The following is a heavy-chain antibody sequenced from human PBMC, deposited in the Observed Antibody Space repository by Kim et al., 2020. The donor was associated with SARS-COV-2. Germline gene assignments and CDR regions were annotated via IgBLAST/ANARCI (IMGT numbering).Heavy chain of an antibody. Sequence: SETLSLTCAVYGGSFSGYYWSWIRQPPGKGLEWIGEINHSGSTNYNPSLKSRVTISVDTSKNQFSLKLSSVTAADTAVYYCARDGGDRYYYDSSGYYFFDYWGQGTLVTVSS. CDR3: ARDGGDRYYYDSSGYYFFDY. CDR1: GGSFSGYY. V-gene: IGHV4-34*01. D-gene: IGHD3-22*01. CDR2: INHSGST. J-gene: IGHJ4*02.